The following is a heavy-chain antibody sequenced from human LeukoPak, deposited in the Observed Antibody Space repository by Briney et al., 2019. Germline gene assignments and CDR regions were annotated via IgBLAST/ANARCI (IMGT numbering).Heavy chain of an antibody. CDR1: GGSISSYY. CDR2: IYYSGST. V-gene: IGHV4-59*01. CDR3: ARDRGDGYNLPTHFDH. Sequence: SETLSLTCTVSGGSISSYYWSWIRQPPGKGLEWIGYIYYSGSTNYNPSLKSRVTISVDTSKNQFSLKLSSVTAADTAVYYCARDRGDGYNLPTHFDHWGQGTLVTVSS. J-gene: IGHJ4*02. D-gene: IGHD5-24*01.